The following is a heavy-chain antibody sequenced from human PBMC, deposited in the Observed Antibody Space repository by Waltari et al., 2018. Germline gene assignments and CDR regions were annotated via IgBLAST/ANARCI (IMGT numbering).Heavy chain of an antibody. Sequence: QVQLVQSGAEVKKPGASVKVSCKASGYTFTSYAMHWVRQAPGQRLEWMGWINAGNGNTKYSQESQGRVTITRDTSASTAYMELSSLRSEDMAWYYGARDGNWNVNQGWFDPWGQGTLVTVSS. CDR2: INAGNGNT. CDR1: GYTFTSYA. CDR3: ARDGNWNVNQGWFDP. V-gene: IGHV1-3*03. D-gene: IGHD1-20*01. J-gene: IGHJ5*02.